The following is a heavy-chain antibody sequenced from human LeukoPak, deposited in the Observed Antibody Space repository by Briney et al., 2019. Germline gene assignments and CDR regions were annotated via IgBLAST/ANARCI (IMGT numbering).Heavy chain of an antibody. Sequence: GGSLRLSCAASGFTFSSYWMSWVRQAPGKGLEWVANINRDGSEKYYVDSVKGRFTISRDNAKNSLYLQMNSLRAEDTAVYYCAKTPSSGYSYWGQGTLVTVSS. J-gene: IGHJ4*02. CDR2: INRDGSEK. D-gene: IGHD3-22*01. V-gene: IGHV3-7*05. CDR1: GFTFSSYW. CDR3: AKTPSSGYSY.